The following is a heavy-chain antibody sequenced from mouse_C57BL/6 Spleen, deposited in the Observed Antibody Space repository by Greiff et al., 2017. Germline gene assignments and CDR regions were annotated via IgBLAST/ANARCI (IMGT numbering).Heavy chain of an antibody. Sequence: QVQLKESGAELVRPGASVTLSCKASGYTFTDYEMHWVKQTPVHGLEWIGAIDPETGGTAYNQKFKGKAILTADKSSSTAYMELRSLTSEDSAVYYCTPYYSNYVGFAYWGQGTLVTVSA. J-gene: IGHJ3*01. CDR2: IDPETGGT. CDR1: GYTFTDYE. D-gene: IGHD2-5*01. CDR3: TPYYSNYVGFAY. V-gene: IGHV1-15*01.